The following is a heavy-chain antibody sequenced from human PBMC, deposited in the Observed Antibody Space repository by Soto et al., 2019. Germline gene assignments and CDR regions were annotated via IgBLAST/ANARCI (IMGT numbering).Heavy chain of an antibody. Sequence: SVKVSCKASGGTSSSYAISWVRQAPGQGLEWMGGIIPIFGTANYAQKFQGRVTITADESTSTAYMELSSLRSEDTAVYYCARTGGDIVVVTAAKSLDYWGQGTLVTVS. J-gene: IGHJ4*02. D-gene: IGHD2-2*01. CDR3: ARTGGDIVVVTAAKSLDY. CDR1: GGTSSSYA. V-gene: IGHV1-69*13. CDR2: IIPIFGTA.